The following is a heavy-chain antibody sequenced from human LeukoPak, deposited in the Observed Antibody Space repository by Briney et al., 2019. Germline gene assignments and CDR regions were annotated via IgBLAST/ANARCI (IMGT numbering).Heavy chain of an antibody. CDR1: GGSFSGYY. D-gene: IGHD3-22*01. CDR3: ARHKTDSSGFYPGY. J-gene: IGHJ4*02. V-gene: IGHV4-34*01. CDR2: INHSGST. Sequence: PSETLSLTCAVYGGSFSGYYWSWIRQPPGKGLEWIGEINHSGSTNYNPSLKSRVTISVDTSKNQFSLKLSSVTAADTAVYYCARHKTDSSGFYPGYWGQGTLVTVSS.